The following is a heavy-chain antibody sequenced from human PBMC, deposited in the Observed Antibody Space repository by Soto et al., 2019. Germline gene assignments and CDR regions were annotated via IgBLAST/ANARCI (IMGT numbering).Heavy chain of an antibody. D-gene: IGHD4-17*01. CDR1: GFTFSNYA. CDR3: GKDPNGDYVGAFDI. J-gene: IGHJ3*02. CDR2: ISGSGGRT. Sequence: VGSLRLSCAASGFTFSNYAMTWVRQAPGKGLEWVSSISGSGGRTHYADSVKGRFTISRDNSRNTLSLQMDSLRADDTAVYYCGKDPNGDYVGAFDIWGQGTMVTVSS. V-gene: IGHV3-23*01.